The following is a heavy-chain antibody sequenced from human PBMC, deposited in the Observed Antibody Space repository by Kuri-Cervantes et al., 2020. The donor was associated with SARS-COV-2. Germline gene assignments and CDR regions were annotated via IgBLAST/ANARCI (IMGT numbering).Heavy chain of an antibody. CDR2: INWNGGST. CDR1: GFTFDDYG. J-gene: IGHJ3*02. D-gene: IGHD5-12*01. Sequence: GESLKISCAASGFTFDDYGMSWVRQAPGKGLEWVSGINWNGGSTGYADSVKGRLTISRDNAKNSLYLQMNSLRAEDTAVYYCARDREWPRKDAFDIWGQGTMVTVSS. V-gene: IGHV3-20*04. CDR3: ARDREWPRKDAFDI.